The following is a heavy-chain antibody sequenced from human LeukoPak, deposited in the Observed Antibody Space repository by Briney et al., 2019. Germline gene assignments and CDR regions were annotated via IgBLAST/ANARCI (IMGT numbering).Heavy chain of an antibody. D-gene: IGHD4-17*01. J-gene: IGHJ6*02. Sequence: SQTLSLTCAISGDSVSSNSAAWNWIRQSPSRGLEWLGRTYYRSKWYNDYAVSVKSRITINPDTSKNQFSLQLNSVTPEDTAVYYCARAAYLTTSYYYYYGMDVWGQGTTVTVSS. CDR3: ARAAYLTTSYYYYYGMDV. CDR1: GDSVSSNSAA. V-gene: IGHV6-1*01. CDR2: TYYRSKWYN.